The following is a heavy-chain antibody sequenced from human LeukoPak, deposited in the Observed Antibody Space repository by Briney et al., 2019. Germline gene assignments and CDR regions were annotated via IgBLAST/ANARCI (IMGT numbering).Heavy chain of an antibody. CDR1: GGSVSSGYYY. D-gene: IGHD3-10*01. J-gene: IGHJ4*02. CDR3: ASGITMVRGARYYYFDY. CDR2: IYYSGST. Sequence: SETLSLTCTVSGGSVSSGYYYWSWIRQPPGKGLEWIGYIYYSGSTNYNPSLKSRVTISVDTSKNQFSLKLSSVTAADTAVYYCASGITMVRGARYYYFDYWGQGTLVTVSS. V-gene: IGHV4-61*01.